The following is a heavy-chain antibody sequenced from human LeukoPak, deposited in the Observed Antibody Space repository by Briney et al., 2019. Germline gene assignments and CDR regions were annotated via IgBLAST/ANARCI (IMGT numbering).Heavy chain of an antibody. CDR3: ARDPSPPAAIDY. CDR1: GFTFSSYS. CDR2: ISSSSSYI. V-gene: IGHV3-21*01. J-gene: IGHJ4*02. Sequence: PGGSLRLSCAASGFTFSSYSMNWVRQAPGKGLEWVSSISSSSSYIYYADSVKGRFTISRDNAKNSLFLQMNSLRAEDTAVYYCARDPSPPAAIDYWGQGTLVTVSS. D-gene: IGHD2-2*01.